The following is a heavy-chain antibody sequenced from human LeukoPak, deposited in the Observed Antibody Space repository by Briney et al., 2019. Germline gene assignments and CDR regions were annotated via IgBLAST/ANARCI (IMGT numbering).Heavy chain of an antibody. V-gene: IGHV1-2*02. CDR3: ARGPKITIFGVVIYWRSHDAFDI. D-gene: IGHD3-3*01. J-gene: IGHJ3*02. CDR1: GYTFTGYY. CDR2: INPNSGGT. Sequence: GASVKVSCKASGYTFTGYYMHWVRQAPGQGLEWMGWINPNSGGTNYAQKFQGRVTMTRDTSISTAYMELSRLRSDDTAVYYCARGPKITIFGVVIYWRSHDAFDIWGQGTMVTVSS.